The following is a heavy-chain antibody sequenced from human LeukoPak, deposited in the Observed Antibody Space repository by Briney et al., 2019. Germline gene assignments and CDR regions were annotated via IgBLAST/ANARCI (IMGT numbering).Heavy chain of an antibody. V-gene: IGHV4-59*01. CDR1: GRSISSYY. CDR3: RGFSGYGSYYYYYYYIDV. D-gene: IGHD5-12*01. Sequence: SETLSLTCTVSGRSISSYYWSWIRQPPGKGLEWVGYIYYSGSTNYNPSLKRRVTIAVDTSKNQFSLKLSSVTAADTAVYYCRGFSGYGSYYYYYYYIDVWGKGTTVTVSS. J-gene: IGHJ6*03. CDR2: IYYSGST.